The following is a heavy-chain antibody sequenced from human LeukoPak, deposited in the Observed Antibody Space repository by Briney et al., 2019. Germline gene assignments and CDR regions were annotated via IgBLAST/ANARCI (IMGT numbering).Heavy chain of an antibody. D-gene: IGHD2-8*01. J-gene: IGHJ4*02. CDR1: GGSISSGSYY. CDR2: IYTSGST. V-gene: IGHV4-61*02. Sequence: SETLSLTCTVSGGSISSGSYYWSWIRQPAGKGLEWIGRIYTSGSTNYNPSLKSRVTISVDTSKNQFSLKLSSVTAADTAVYYCTRQMVPVGPSDYWGQGTLVTVSS. CDR3: TRQMVPVGPSDY.